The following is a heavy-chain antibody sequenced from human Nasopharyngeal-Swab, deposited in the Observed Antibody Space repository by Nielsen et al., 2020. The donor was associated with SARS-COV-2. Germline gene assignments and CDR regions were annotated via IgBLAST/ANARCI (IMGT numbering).Heavy chain of an antibody. Sequence: SLKISCAASGFTFDDYAMHWVRQAPGKGLEWVSGISWNSGSIGYADSVKGRFTISRDNAKNSLYLQMNSLRAEDTASYYCAKGAQWLVRDELDYWGQGTLVTVSS. V-gene: IGHV3-9*01. CDR2: ISWNSGSI. J-gene: IGHJ4*02. D-gene: IGHD6-19*01. CDR1: GFTFDDYA. CDR3: AKGAQWLVRDELDY.